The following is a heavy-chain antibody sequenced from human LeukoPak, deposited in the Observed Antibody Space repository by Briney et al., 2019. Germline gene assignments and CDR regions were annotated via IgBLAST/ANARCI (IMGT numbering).Heavy chain of an antibody. CDR1: GFTFSGHS. CDR3: ARASTTVPNLLDH. V-gene: IGHV3-48*04. J-gene: IGHJ4*02. Sequence: GGSLRLSCAASGFTFSGHSMNWVRQAPGRGLEWVAYIGISSSTIYYADSVKGRFTISRDNSKNTLYLQTSSLRAEDTAVYYCARASTTVPNLLDHWGRGTLVTVSS. D-gene: IGHD4-17*01. CDR2: IGISSSTI.